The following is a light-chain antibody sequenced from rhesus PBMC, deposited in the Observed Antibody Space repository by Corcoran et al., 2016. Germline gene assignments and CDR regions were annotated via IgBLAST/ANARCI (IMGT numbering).Light chain of an antibody. CDR3: LQYSSSPLT. Sequence: DIQMTQSPSSLSASVGDTVTITCRASQSISSWLDWYQQKPGKAPKLLIYKATSLQSGVPSRFSGSGSGTDFTLTISRLQPEDFATYYCLQYSSSPLTFGPGTKLDIK. V-gene: IGKV1-22*01. CDR2: KAT. CDR1: QSISSW. J-gene: IGKJ3*01.